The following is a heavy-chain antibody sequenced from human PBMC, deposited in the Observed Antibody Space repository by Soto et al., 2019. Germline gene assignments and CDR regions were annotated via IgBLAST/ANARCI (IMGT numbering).Heavy chain of an antibody. J-gene: IGHJ4*02. V-gene: IGHV3-33*01. Sequence: GGSLRLSCAASGFTFSSYGMHWVRQAPGKGLEWVAVIWYDGSNKYYADSVKGRFTISRDNSKNTLYLQMNSLRAEDTAVYYCASQRIGGSGSYYNDLDYWGQGTLVTVSS. CDR1: GFTFSSYG. D-gene: IGHD3-10*01. CDR3: ASQRIGGSGSYYNDLDY. CDR2: IWYDGSNK.